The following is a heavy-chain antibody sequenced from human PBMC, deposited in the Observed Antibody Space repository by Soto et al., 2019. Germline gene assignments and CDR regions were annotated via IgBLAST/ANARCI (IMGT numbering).Heavy chain of an antibody. J-gene: IGHJ4*02. Sequence: GGSLRLSCAASGFTFSKYGMHWVRQAPGKGLEWVALIWNDGIRKVYVDSVKGRFTISRDNSKNTLDLQMSNLRGEDTAVYYCARDDDNDANALDYWGPGTLVTVSS. CDR1: GFTFSKYG. CDR3: ARDDDNDANALDY. V-gene: IGHV3-33*01. CDR2: IWNDGIRK.